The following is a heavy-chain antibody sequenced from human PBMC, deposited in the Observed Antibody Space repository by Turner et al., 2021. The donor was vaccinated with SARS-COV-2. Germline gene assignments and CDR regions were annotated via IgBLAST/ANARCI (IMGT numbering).Heavy chain of an antibody. CDR2: ISSSGSYI. Sequence: EVQLVESGGGLVKPGWSLRLSCAASGFTFRSYSMNWVRQAPGKGLEWVSSISSSGSYIYYVDSVKGRFTISRDNAKNSLYLQMNSLRAEDTAVDYCARWGPNYYDSSGYYPDAFDIWGQGTMVTVSS. V-gene: IGHV3-21*01. CDR1: GFTFRSYS. CDR3: ARWGPNYYDSSGYYPDAFDI. D-gene: IGHD3-22*01. J-gene: IGHJ3*02.